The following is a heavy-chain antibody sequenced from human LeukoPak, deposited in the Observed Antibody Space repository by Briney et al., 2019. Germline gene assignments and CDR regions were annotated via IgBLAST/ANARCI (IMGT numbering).Heavy chain of an antibody. CDR1: GDXVSDGNYY. CDR3: AGQSYYGNAWY. D-gene: IGHD3-10*01. Sequence: SETLSLTCTVSGDXVSDGNYYWTWIRQPPGKGLEWIGYISNTGRTNYNPSLRSRVTMSVDTSKNQYSLKLTSVTAADTAIYYCAGQSYYGNAWYWGQGTLVTVSS. V-gene: IGHV4-61*01. CDR2: ISNTGRT. J-gene: IGHJ4*02.